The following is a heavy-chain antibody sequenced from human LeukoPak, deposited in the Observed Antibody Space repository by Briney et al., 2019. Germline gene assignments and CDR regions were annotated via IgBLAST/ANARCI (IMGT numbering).Heavy chain of an antibody. CDR1: GFTFSSYA. CDR3: AKAYYYDSSCYYYPTLFDY. CDR2: ISGSGGST. J-gene: IGHJ4*02. Sequence: GGSLRLSCAASGFTFSSYAMSWLRQAPGKGLEWVSAISGSGGSTYYADSVKGRFTISRDNSKNTRYVQMNTLRAEDAAVYFWAKAYYYDSSCYYYPTLFDYWGQGTLVTVSS. D-gene: IGHD3-22*01. V-gene: IGHV3-23*01.